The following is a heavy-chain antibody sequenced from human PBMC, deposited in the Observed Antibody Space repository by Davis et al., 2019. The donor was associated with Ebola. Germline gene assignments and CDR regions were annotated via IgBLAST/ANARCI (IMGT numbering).Heavy chain of an antibody. D-gene: IGHD3-10*01. CDR2: IYYIGST. CDR3: ARGLLWFGELPLVYFDY. CDR1: GGSMTNYY. V-gene: IGHV4-59*01. Sequence: MPSETLSLTCTVSGGSMTNYYWSWIRQPPGKGLEWIGYIYYIGSTNYNRSLEGRVPIAVDTSKNRLSLKLSSVTAADTAVYYCARGLLWFGELPLVYFDYWGQGTLVTVSS. J-gene: IGHJ4*02.